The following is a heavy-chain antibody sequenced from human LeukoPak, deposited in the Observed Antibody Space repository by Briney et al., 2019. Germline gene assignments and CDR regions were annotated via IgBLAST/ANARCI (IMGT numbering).Heavy chain of an antibody. CDR3: ARISTVTKRSPDY. Sequence: SETLSLTCTVSGGSISSYYWSWIRQPPGKGLEWIGYIYYSGSTYYNPSLKSRVTISVDTSKNQFSLKLSSVTAADTAVYYCARISTVTKRSPDYWGQGTLVTVSS. D-gene: IGHD4-17*01. CDR2: IYYSGST. V-gene: IGHV4-59*04. J-gene: IGHJ4*02. CDR1: GGSISSYY.